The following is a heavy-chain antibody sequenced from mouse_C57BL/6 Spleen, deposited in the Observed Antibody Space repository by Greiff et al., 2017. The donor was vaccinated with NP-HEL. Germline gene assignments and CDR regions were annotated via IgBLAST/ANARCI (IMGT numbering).Heavy chain of an antibody. CDR1: GYSITSGYY. J-gene: IGHJ3*01. CDR3: ARGGSSGYKVFAY. Sequence: EVKVEESGPGLVKPSQSLSLTCSVTGYSITSGYYWNWIRQFPGNKLEWMGYISYDGSNNYNPSLKNRISITRDTSKNQFFLKLNSVTTEDTATYYCARGGSSGYKVFAYWGQGTLVTVSA. D-gene: IGHD3-2*02. CDR2: ISYDGSN. V-gene: IGHV3-6*01.